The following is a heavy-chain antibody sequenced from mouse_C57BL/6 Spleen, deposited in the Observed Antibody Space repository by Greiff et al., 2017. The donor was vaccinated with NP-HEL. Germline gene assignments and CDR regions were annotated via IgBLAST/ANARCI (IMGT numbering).Heavy chain of an antibody. CDR3: ARQGDYDAWFAY. CDR1: GFTFSDYY. V-gene: IGHV5-12*01. Sequence: VQVVESGGGLVQPGGSLKLSCAASGFTFSDYYMYWVRQTPEKRLEWVAYISNGGGSTYYPDTVKGRFTISRDNAKNTLYLQMSRLKSEDTAMYYCARQGDYDAWFAYWGQGTLVTVSA. J-gene: IGHJ3*01. CDR2: ISNGGGST. D-gene: IGHD2-4*01.